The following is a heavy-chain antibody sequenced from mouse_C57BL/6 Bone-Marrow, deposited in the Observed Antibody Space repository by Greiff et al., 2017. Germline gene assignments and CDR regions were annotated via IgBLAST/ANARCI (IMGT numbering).Heavy chain of an antibody. CDR1: GFSFSDYG. Sequence: EVKVVESGGGLVKPGGSLKLSCAASGFSFSDYGMHWVRQAPEKGLEWVAYISSGSSTIYYAATVKGRFTISRDNAKNTLFLQMTSRRSEDTAMYYCAIYDYGGFAYWGQGTLVTVSA. V-gene: IGHV5-17*01. CDR3: AIYDYGGFAY. CDR2: ISSGSSTI. D-gene: IGHD2-4*01. J-gene: IGHJ3*01.